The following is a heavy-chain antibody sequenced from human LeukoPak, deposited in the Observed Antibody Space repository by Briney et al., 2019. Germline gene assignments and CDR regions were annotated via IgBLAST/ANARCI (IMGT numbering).Heavy chain of an antibody. CDR2: IIPIFGTA. Sequence: GASVKVSCKASGDTFSSYAISWVRQAPGQGLEWMGGIIPIFGTANYAQKFQGRVTITADESTSTAYMELSSLRSEDTAVYYCARGGTGYYYDSSGYWGENYGMDVWGQGTTVTVSS. CDR1: GDTFSSYA. J-gene: IGHJ6*02. D-gene: IGHD3-22*01. V-gene: IGHV1-69*13. CDR3: ARGGTGYYYDSSGYWGENYGMDV.